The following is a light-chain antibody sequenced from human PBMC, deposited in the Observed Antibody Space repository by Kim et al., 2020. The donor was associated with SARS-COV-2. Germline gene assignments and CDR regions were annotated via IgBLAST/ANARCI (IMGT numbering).Light chain of an antibody. Sequence: SPGERATLSCRASQSVSSFYLVWYQQKPGQAPRLLIYGASTRATGIPDRFSGSGSGTDFTLTISRLEPEDFAVYFCQQYGNSSWTFGQGTKVDIK. V-gene: IGKV3-20*01. CDR1: QSVSSFY. J-gene: IGKJ1*01. CDR2: GAS. CDR3: QQYGNSSWT.